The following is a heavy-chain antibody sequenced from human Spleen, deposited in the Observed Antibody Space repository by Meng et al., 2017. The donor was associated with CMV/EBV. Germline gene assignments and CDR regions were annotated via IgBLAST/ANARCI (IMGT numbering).Heavy chain of an antibody. CDR2: IYYSGST. J-gene: IGHJ4*02. V-gene: IGHV4-39*01. Sequence: TCTVSGGSISSSNYYWGWIRQPPGKGLEWIGSIYYSGSTYYNPSLKSRVTISVDTSKNQFSLKLSSVTAADTAVYYCASLSGGWLRFWGQGTLVTVSS. D-gene: IGHD5-12*01. CDR1: GGSISSSNYY. CDR3: ASLSGGWLRF.